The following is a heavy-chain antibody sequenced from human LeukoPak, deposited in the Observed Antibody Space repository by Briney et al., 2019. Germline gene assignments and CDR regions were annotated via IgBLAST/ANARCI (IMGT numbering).Heavy chain of an antibody. CDR3: ARAGPAVDTAMVDYFDY. V-gene: IGHV3-66*02. J-gene: IGHJ4*02. CDR2: IYSGGST. CDR1: GFTVSSNY. D-gene: IGHD5-18*01. Sequence: GGSLRLSCAASGFTVSSNYMSWVRQAPGKGLEWVLVIYSGGSTYYADSVKGRFTISRDNSKNTLYLQMNSLRAEDTAVYYCARAGPAVDTAMVDYFDYWGQGTLVTVSS.